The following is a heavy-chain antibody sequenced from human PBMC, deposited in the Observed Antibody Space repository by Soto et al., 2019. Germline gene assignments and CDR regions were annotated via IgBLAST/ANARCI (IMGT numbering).Heavy chain of an antibody. Sequence: GGSLRLSCAASGFTFSSYAMSWVRQAPGKGLEWVSAISGSGGSTYYADSVKGRFTISRDNSKNTLYLQMNSLRAEDTAVYYCAREAMVRGVISYYYYYYGMDAWGQGTTVTVSS. CDR2: ISGSGGST. CDR1: GFTFSSYA. CDR3: AREAMVRGVISYYYYYYGMDA. D-gene: IGHD3-10*01. J-gene: IGHJ6*02. V-gene: IGHV3-23*01.